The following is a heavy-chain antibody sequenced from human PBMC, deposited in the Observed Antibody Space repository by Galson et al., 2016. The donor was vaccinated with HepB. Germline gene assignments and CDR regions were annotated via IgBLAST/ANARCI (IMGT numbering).Heavy chain of an antibody. J-gene: IGHJ5*02. Sequence: QSGAEVKKPGESLKISCKGSGYRFTSYWIGWVRQMPGKGREWMGIIYPGDSDTRYSPSFQAQATISADKSISTAYLQWSSVKASDTAVYYCARGTGPPNNCFDPWGQGTLVTVSS. CDR2: IYPGDSDT. V-gene: IGHV5-51*01. CDR3: ARGTGPPNNCFDP. CDR1: GYRFTSYW. D-gene: IGHD3/OR15-3a*01.